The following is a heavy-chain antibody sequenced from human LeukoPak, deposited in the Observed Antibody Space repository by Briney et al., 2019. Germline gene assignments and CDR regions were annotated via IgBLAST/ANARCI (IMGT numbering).Heavy chain of an antibody. CDR1: GLSFSAFD. CDR3: ARGVYIGFDV. J-gene: IGHJ3*01. V-gene: IGHV3-13*04. CDR2: IGKSGDT. Sequence: PGGSLRLSCAASGLSFSAFDFHWVRHATGKGLEWVSGIGKSGDTYYLASVKGRFTISRDNARNSLYLQMNSLTSGDTAVYFCARGVYIGFDVWGQGTVVTVSS. D-gene: IGHD5-12*01.